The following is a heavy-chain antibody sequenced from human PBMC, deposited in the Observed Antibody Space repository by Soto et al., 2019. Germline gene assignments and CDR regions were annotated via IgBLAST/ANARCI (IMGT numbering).Heavy chain of an antibody. V-gene: IGHV1-69*13. Sequence: ASVKVSCKASGGTFSSYAISWVRQAPGQGLEWMGGIIPIFGTANYAQKFQGRVTITADESTSTAYMELSSLRSEDTAVYYCARDGYNWNDRPVQNYYYGMDVWGQGTTVTVSS. J-gene: IGHJ6*02. D-gene: IGHD1-20*01. CDR2: IIPIFGTA. CDR1: GGTFSSYA. CDR3: ARDGYNWNDRPVQNYYYGMDV.